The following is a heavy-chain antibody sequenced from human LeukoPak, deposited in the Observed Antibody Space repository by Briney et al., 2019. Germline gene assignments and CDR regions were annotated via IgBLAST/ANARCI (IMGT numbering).Heavy chain of an antibody. CDR3: AREGTWEPLDY. CDR1: GFTFSAYA. J-gene: IGHJ4*02. CDR2: ISSNGGST. Sequence: GGSLRLSCAASGFTFSAYAMPWVRQAPGKGLKYVSAISSNGGSTYYANSVKGRFTISIDKSKNTLYLQMGSLRAEDMAVYYCAREGTWEPLDYWGQGTLVTVSS. D-gene: IGHD1-26*01. V-gene: IGHV3-64*01.